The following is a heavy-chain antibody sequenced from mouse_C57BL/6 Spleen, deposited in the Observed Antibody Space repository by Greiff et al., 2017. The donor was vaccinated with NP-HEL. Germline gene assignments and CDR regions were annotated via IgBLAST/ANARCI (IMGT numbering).Heavy chain of an antibody. Sequence: QVQLQQSGPELVKPGASVKISCKASGYAFSSSWMNWVKQRPGKGLEWIGRIYPGDGDTNYNGKFKGKATLTADKSSSTAYVQLSSLTSEDSAVYFCARGVVPYAMDYWGQGTSVTVSS. D-gene: IGHD1-1*01. CDR1: GYAFSSSW. CDR2: IYPGDGDT. V-gene: IGHV1-82*01. J-gene: IGHJ4*01. CDR3: ARGVVPYAMDY.